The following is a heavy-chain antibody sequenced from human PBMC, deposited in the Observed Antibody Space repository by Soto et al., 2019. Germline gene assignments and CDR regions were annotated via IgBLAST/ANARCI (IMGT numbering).Heavy chain of an antibody. D-gene: IGHD1-26*01. Sequence: QVQLVQSGAEVKKPGASVNVSCTASGYTFTSYGFNWVRQAPGQGLEWMGWISAYNGNTNYAQKLQGRVTMTTDTSTSPAYMELRRLRSDDTAVYYCARDRGSYALDYWGQGTLVTVSS. CDR1: GYTFTSYG. V-gene: IGHV1-18*01. J-gene: IGHJ4*02. CDR2: ISAYNGNT. CDR3: ARDRGSYALDY.